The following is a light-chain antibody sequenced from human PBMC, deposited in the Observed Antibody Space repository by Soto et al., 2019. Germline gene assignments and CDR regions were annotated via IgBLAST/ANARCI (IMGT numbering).Light chain of an antibody. CDR2: DAS. V-gene: IGKV3-11*01. CDR1: QSVSNY. CDR3: QQRSNWPLLT. Sequence: EIVLTQSPATLSLSPGERATLSCRASQSVSNYLAWYQQKPGQAPRLLIYDASNRATGIPARFSGSGSGTDVTLTISSLEPEDVAVYYCQQRSNWPLLTFGGGTKVEIK. J-gene: IGKJ4*01.